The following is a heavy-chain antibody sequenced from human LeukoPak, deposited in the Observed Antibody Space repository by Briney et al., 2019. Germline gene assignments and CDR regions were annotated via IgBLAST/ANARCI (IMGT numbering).Heavy chain of an antibody. CDR1: GFTFSSYD. V-gene: IGHV3-23*01. J-gene: IGHJ4*02. CDR2: ISGSGGNT. CDR3: AKVPGAIQYPYYFDY. Sequence: GGSLRLSCAASGFTFSSYDMSWVRQAQGKGLEWVSAISGSGGNTYYAASVKGRFTISRDNSKNTLFLQMNSLRADDTAVYYCAKVPGAIQYPYYFDYWGQGTLVTVFS. D-gene: IGHD2-2*01.